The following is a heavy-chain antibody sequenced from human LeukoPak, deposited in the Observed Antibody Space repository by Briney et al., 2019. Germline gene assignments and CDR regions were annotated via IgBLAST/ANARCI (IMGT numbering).Heavy chain of an antibody. V-gene: IGHV4-34*01. CDR2: IHPSGST. D-gene: IGHD6-25*01. CDR1: GGSFSHYY. Sequence: SETLSLTCAIYGGSFSHYYWSWIRQPPGKGLEWVGEIHPSGSTSFNPSLESRVSISKDTSKNQFSLKLTSVTAADTAVCYCSRGSDESKTGDYWGQGTLVTVSS. CDR3: SRGSDESKTGDY. J-gene: IGHJ4*02.